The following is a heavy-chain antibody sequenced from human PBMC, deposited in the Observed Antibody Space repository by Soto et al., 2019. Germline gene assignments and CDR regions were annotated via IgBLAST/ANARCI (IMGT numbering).Heavy chain of an antibody. V-gene: IGHV3-30-3*01. CDR1: GFSFNSYA. D-gene: IGHD1-1*01. J-gene: IGHJ6*02. CDR2: MSSDGTNK. CDR3: ARETPHERYFHYYYGMDV. Sequence: LRLSCKASGFSFNSYAMHWVRQAPGKGLEWVAVMSSDGTNKDYTDSVKGRFTISRDNSKNTFFLRMNSLRAQDTAVYYCARETPHERYFHYYYGMDVWGQGTTVTVSS.